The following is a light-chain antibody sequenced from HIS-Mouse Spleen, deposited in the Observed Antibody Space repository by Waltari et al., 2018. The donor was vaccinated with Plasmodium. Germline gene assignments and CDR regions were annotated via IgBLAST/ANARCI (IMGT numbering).Light chain of an antibody. V-gene: IGLV1-51*01. Sequence: QSVFTQPPSVSAAPGQKVPISCSGSSSNIGNNYVSWYQQLPGTAPKLLIYDNNKRPSGIPDRFSGSKSGTSATLGITGLQTGDEADYYCGTWDSSLSAGVVFGGGTKLTVL. J-gene: IGLJ2*01. CDR3: GTWDSSLSAGVV. CDR2: DNN. CDR1: SSNIGNNY.